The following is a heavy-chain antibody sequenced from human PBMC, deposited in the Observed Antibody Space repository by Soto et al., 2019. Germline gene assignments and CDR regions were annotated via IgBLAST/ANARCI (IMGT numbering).Heavy chain of an antibody. V-gene: IGHV3-48*02. CDR3: ARGMGYYCSGGSCPEVVFDY. CDR2: IRGTSSTI. J-gene: IGHJ4*02. Sequence: DVQLVESGGGLVQPGGSLRLSCAASGFTFSTYSMNWVRQAPGKGLEWISYIRGTSSTIYYADSVKGRFTISRDNAKNSLYLQMNSLRDEDTAVYYCARGMGYYCSGGSCPEVVFDYWGQGTLGTVSS. D-gene: IGHD2-15*01. CDR1: GFTFSTYS.